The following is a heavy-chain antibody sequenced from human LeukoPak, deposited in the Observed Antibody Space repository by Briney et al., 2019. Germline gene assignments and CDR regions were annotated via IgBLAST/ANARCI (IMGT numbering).Heavy chain of an antibody. CDR3: ARLDTMVRGVID. Sequence: PSETLSLTCTVSGGSISSGGYYWSWIRQHPGKGLEWIGYIYYSGSTYYNPSLKSRVTISVDTSKNQFSLKLSSVTAADTAVYYCARLDTMVRGVIDWGQGTLVTVSS. CDR1: GGSISSGGYY. V-gene: IGHV4-31*03. D-gene: IGHD3-10*01. CDR2: IYYSGST. J-gene: IGHJ4*02.